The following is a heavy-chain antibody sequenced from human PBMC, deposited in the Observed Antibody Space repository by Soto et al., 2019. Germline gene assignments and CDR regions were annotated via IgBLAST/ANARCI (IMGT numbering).Heavy chain of an antibody. Sequence: TSETLSLTCTVSGGSISSSSYYWGWIRQPPGKGLEWIGSIYYSGSTYYNPSLKSRVTISVDTSKNQFSLKLSSVTAADTAVYYCNVDIVATIPYYYYSYGMDVSGQGTMVTVSS. CDR1: GGSISSSSYY. CDR3: NVDIVATIPYYYYSYGMDV. V-gene: IGHV4-39*01. CDR2: IYYSGST. D-gene: IGHD5-12*01. J-gene: IGHJ6*02.